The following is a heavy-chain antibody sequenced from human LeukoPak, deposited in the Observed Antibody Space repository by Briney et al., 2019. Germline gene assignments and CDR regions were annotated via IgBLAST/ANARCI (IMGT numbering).Heavy chain of an antibody. V-gene: IGHV3-48*01. Sequence: GGSLRLSCAASGFTFSSYSMNWVRQAPGKGLEWVSYISSSSSTIYYADSVKGRFTISRDNAKNSLYLQMNSLRAEDTAVYYCARPRVGATGWFDPWGQGTLVTVSS. CDR3: ARPRVGATGWFDP. J-gene: IGHJ5*02. D-gene: IGHD1-26*01. CDR2: ISSSSSTI. CDR1: GFTFSSYS.